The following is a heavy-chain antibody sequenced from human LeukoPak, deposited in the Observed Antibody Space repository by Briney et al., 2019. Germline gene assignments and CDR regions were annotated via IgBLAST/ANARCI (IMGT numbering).Heavy chain of an antibody. D-gene: IGHD6-13*01. CDR1: GFTFSSYS. Sequence: GGSLRLSCAASGFTFSSYSMNWVRQAPGKGLEWVSSISSSSSYIYYADSVKGRFTISRDNAKNSLYLQMNSLRAEDTAVHYCARDGEEASSSWYRVDYWGQGTLVTVSS. CDR2: ISSSSSYI. J-gene: IGHJ4*02. CDR3: ARDGEEASSSWYRVDY. V-gene: IGHV3-21*01.